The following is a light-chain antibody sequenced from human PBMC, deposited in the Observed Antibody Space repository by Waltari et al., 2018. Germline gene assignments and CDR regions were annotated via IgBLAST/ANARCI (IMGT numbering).Light chain of an antibody. J-gene: IGLJ2*01. CDR3: AAWDDSLNGRWV. CDR2: RND. V-gene: IGLV1-44*01. CDR1: SSNVGSNV. Sequence: QSEMSQPPSVSGTPGQTVTISCSGRSSNVGSNVVNWYQQLPGTAPKLLIYRNDQRPSGVPCRFSGSKSGTSASLAISGLQSEDEADYYCAAWDDSLNGRWVFGAGTKLTVL.